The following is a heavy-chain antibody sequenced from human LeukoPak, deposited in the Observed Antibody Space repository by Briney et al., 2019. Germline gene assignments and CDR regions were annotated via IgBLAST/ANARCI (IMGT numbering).Heavy chain of an antibody. V-gene: IGHV3-74*01. J-gene: IGHJ4*02. Sequence: PGGSLRLSCAASGFTFSSYWMHWVRQAPGEGLVWVSRINSDGSDTIYADSVKGRFTISRDNAKNTLYLQMYSLRAGDTALYYCAREDYDYGDYYFDYWGQGTLVTVSS. CDR1: GFTFSSYW. CDR3: AREDYDYGDYYFDY. CDR2: INSDGSDT. D-gene: IGHD4-17*01.